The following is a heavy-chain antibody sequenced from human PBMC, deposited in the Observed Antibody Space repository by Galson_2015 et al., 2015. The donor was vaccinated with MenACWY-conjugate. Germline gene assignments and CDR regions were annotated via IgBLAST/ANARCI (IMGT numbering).Heavy chain of an antibody. Sequence: SLRLSCAASGFTFKTYSMNWVRHAPGKGLEWVSSLSPTGSQTYYADSVKGRFTISRDNAKSSLYLQMNSLRAEDTAIYYCAREDYYDRGGLDYWGQGTLVTVSS. V-gene: IGHV3-21*01. CDR2: LSPTGSQT. CDR1: GFTFKTYS. CDR3: AREDYYDRGGLDY. D-gene: IGHD3-22*01. J-gene: IGHJ4*02.